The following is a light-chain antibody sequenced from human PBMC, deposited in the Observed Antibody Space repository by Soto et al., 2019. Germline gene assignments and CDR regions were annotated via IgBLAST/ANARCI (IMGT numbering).Light chain of an antibody. CDR2: DAT. Sequence: DIQMTQSPSSLSASLGDRVTITCQASHDINNFLNWYQHKPGKAPKLLIYDATNLETGVPSRFSGSGSGTTFTFTITGLQPEDIATYYCQGYSNLRYPFGQGTKVDI. CDR1: HDINNF. J-gene: IGKJ2*01. CDR3: QGYSNLRYP. V-gene: IGKV1-33*01.